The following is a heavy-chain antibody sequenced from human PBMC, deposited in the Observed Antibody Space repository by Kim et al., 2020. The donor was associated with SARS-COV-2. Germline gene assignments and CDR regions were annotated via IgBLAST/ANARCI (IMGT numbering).Heavy chain of an antibody. CDR3: ATGARYGFARPFDY. Sequence: GGSLRLSCAASGFTFNKYVLHWVGQAPGKGLEWVAVISHDGKKKYDADSVKGRFIISRDNSKNTLYLQMNSLRAEDTAVYYCATGARYGFARPFDYWGQGILVTVSS. J-gene: IGHJ4*02. D-gene: IGHD5-18*01. CDR2: ISHDGKKK. CDR1: GFTFNKYV. V-gene: IGHV3-30*04.